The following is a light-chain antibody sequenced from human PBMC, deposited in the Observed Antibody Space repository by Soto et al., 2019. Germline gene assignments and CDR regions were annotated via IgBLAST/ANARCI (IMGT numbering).Light chain of an antibody. J-gene: IGKJ4*01. CDR2: DAS. V-gene: IGKV1-33*01. CDR1: QDISNY. CDR3: QQYENRPLT. Sequence: DIQMTQSPSSLSASVGDRVTITCQASQDISNYLNWYQQKPGKAPKLLIYDASNLETGVPSRFSGSGSGTHFTFTISSLQPEDFASYYCQQYENRPLTFGGGTQVELK.